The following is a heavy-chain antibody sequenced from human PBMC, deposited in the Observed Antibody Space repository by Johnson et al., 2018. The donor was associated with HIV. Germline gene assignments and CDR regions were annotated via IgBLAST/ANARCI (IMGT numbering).Heavy chain of an antibody. Sequence: VQLVESGGGVVQPGRSLRLSCAASGFTFSNAWMSWVRQAPGKGLEWVGRIKSKTDGGTTDYAAPVKGRFTISRDDSKNTLYLQMNSLKTEDTAVYYCARDYRERIVGATLHDAFEIWGQGTMVTVSS. V-gene: IGHV3-15*01. CDR1: GFTFSNAW. CDR2: IKSKTDGGTT. CDR3: ARDYRERIVGATLHDAFEI. J-gene: IGHJ3*02. D-gene: IGHD1-26*01.